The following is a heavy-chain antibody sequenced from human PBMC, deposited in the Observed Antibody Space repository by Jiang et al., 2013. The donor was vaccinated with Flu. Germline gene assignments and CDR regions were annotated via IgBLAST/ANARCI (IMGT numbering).Heavy chain of an antibody. CDR2: ISGYNGNT. CDR3: ARPGMTGAFDI. J-gene: IGHJ3*02. D-gene: IGHD1-1*01. Sequence: SGAEVKKPGASVKVSCKASGYRFRNYGISWVRQAPGQGLEWMGYISGYNGNTKYAQKPQGRVTMTTDTSTSTAYVELSSLTSEDTAVYYCARPGMTGAFDIWGQGTMVIVSS. V-gene: IGHV1-18*04. CDR1: GYRFRNYG.